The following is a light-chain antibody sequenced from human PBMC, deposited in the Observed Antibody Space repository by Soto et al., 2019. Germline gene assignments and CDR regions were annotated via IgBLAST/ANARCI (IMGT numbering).Light chain of an antibody. Sequence: QSALTQPTSVSGSPGQSITISCTGTSNDITLYNYVSWYQQYPGKAPKLIIYQVTNRPSGVSTRFSGSKSGNTASLTISGLQAEDEADYYCSSYTRSINYVFGTGTKVTVL. CDR2: QVT. CDR1: SNDITLYNY. CDR3: SSYTRSINYV. J-gene: IGLJ1*01. V-gene: IGLV2-14*01.